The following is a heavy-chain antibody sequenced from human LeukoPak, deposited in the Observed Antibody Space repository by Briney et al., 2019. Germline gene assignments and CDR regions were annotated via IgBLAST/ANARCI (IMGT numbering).Heavy chain of an antibody. CDR2: INSDGSST. Sequence: GGSLRLSCAVSGFTFSKSWMHWVRQVPGKGLVWVSGINSDGSSTTYADSVKGRFTISRDNAKNTLYLQMNSLRAEDTAVYYCAKDNDSSGYYTSAGAFDIWGQGTMVTVSS. J-gene: IGHJ3*02. V-gene: IGHV3-74*01. D-gene: IGHD3-22*01. CDR3: AKDNDSSGYYTSAGAFDI. CDR1: GFTFSKSW.